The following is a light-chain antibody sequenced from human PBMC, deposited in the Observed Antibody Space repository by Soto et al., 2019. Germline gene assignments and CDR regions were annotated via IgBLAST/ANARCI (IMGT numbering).Light chain of an antibody. V-gene: IGLV2-14*01. CDR1: RSDVGGYNY. CDR2: DVT. CDR3: QSYDSSLSEDVV. Sequence: QSALTQPASVSGSPGQSITISCTGTRSDVGGYNYVYWHQQHPGKAPKLMIYDVTNRPSGVSDRFSGSKSGTSASLAITGLQAEDEADYYCQSYDSSLSEDVVFGGGTKLTVL. J-gene: IGLJ2*01.